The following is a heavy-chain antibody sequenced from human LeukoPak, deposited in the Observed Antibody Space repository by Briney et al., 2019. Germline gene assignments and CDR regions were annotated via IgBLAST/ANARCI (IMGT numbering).Heavy chain of an antibody. V-gene: IGHV3-11*04. D-gene: IGHD7-27*01. CDR2: ISRSGSTI. Sequence: PGGSLRLSCAASGFTFSDYNMRWIRQAPGKGLEWVSSISRSGSTIYYADSVKGRFTISRDNAKNSLYLQMNSLRAEDTAVYYCARGQNSGDSYFDYWGQGTLVTVSS. CDR1: GFTFSDYN. J-gene: IGHJ4*02. CDR3: ARGQNSGDSYFDY.